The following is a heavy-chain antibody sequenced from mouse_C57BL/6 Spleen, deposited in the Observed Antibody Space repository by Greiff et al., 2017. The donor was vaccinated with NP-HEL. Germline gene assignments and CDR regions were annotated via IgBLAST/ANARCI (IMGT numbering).Heavy chain of an antibody. CDR3: ARARYGSSYVGFDY. CDR2: ISDGGSYT. D-gene: IGHD1-1*01. V-gene: IGHV5-4*03. J-gene: IGHJ2*01. CDR1: GFTFSSYA. Sequence: EVMLVESGGGLVKPGGSLKLSCAASGFTFSSYAMSWVRQTPEKRLEWVATISDGGSYTYYPDNVKGRFTISRDNAKNNLYLQMSHLKSEDTAIYYCARARYGSSYVGFDYWGQGTTLTVSS.